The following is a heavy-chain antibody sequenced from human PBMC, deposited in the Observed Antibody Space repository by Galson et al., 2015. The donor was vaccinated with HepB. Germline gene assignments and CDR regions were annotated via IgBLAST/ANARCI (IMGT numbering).Heavy chain of an antibody. Sequence: SLRLSCAASGFTFTNHGMHWVRQAPGKGLEWVAIISYDGRHIYYADSMKGRFTISRDNSKNTLYLQMNSLRAEDTAVYYCAKGVEAVKPNWFDPWGQGTLVTVSA. V-gene: IGHV3-30*18. CDR3: AKGVEAVKPNWFDP. CDR1: GFTFTNHG. CDR2: ISYDGRHI. J-gene: IGHJ5*02. D-gene: IGHD6-19*01.